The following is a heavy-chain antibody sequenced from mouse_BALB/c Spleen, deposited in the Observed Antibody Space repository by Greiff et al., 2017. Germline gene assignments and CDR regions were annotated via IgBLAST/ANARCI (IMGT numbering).Heavy chain of an antibody. J-gene: IGHJ2*01. D-gene: IGHD3-1*01. V-gene: IGHV1-69*02. Sequence: QVQLKQPGAELVKPGASVKLSCKASGYTFTSYWMHWVKQRPGQGLEWIGEIDPSDSYTNYNQKFKGKATLTVDKSSSTAYMQLSSLTSEDSAVYYCARGGSYYFDYWGQGTTLTVSS. CDR2: IDPSDSYT. CDR3: ARGGSYYFDY. CDR1: GYTFTSYW.